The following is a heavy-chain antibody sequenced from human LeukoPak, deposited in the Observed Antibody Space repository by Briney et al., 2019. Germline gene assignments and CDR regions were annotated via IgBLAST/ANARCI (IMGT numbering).Heavy chain of an antibody. D-gene: IGHD3-3*01. J-gene: IGHJ4*02. V-gene: IGHV1-46*01. CDR2: INPSGGST. CDR3: ARDLPDYDFWSGTLDY. Sequence: ASVKVSCKASGYTFTSYYMHWVRQAPGQGLEWMGIINPSGGSTSYAQKFQGRVTMTRDMSTSTVYMELSSLRSEDTAVYYCARDLPDYDFWSGTLDYWGQGTLVTVSS. CDR1: GYTFTSYY.